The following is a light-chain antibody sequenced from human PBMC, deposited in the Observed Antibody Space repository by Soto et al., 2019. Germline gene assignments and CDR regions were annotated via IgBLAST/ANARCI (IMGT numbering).Light chain of an antibody. CDR2: DAS. CDR3: QQYNTFWT. J-gene: IGKJ1*01. CDR1: QTISRW. Sequence: DIQITQSPSTLSSSVGDRVTITCRASQTISRWLAWYQQKPGKPPKLLIYDASSLESGVPSSFSGSGSGTDFTLTISRLQPDDFATYYCQQYNTFWTFGQGTKVDIK. V-gene: IGKV1-5*01.